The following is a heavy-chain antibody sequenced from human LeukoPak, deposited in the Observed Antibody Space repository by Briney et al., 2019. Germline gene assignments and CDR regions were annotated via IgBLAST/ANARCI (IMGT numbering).Heavy chain of an antibody. Sequence: GGSLRLSCVASGFTFSSYNMNWVRQAPGKGLEWVSSISSSSTYIYYADSVKGRFTISRDNAKISLYLQMNSLRAEDTAVYYCARGAGTVTTTNFDYWGQGTLVTVSS. J-gene: IGHJ4*02. V-gene: IGHV3-21*01. CDR2: ISSSSTYI. D-gene: IGHD4-17*01. CDR1: GFTFSSYN. CDR3: ARGAGTVTTTNFDY.